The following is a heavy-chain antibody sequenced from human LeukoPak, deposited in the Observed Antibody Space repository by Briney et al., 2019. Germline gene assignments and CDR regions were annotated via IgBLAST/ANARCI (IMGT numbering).Heavy chain of an antibody. V-gene: IGHV3-48*01. CDR2: ISSSSSTI. Sequence: GGSLRLSCAASGFTFSSYSINWVRQAPGKGLEWVSYISSSSSTIYYADSVKGRFTISRDNAKNSLYLQMNSLRAEDTAVYYCARVSRGSYYVEGYFDYWGQGTLVTVSS. CDR3: ARVSRGSYYVEGYFDY. D-gene: IGHD1-26*01. J-gene: IGHJ4*02. CDR1: GFTFSSYS.